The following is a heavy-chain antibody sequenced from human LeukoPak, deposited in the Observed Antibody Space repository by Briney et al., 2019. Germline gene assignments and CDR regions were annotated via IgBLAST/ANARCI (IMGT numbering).Heavy chain of an antibody. V-gene: IGHV3-23*01. CDR2: ITGSGTNT. Sequence: PGGSLRLSCAASGLTFSSYAMTWVRQAPGKGLEWVSGITGSGTNTYYADSVKGRFTISRDNSKDTLYLQMNSLTAEDTAIYYCAKRGNSWHWDYWGQGTLVTVSS. CDR1: GLTFSSYA. CDR3: AKRGNSWHWDY. J-gene: IGHJ4*02. D-gene: IGHD6-13*01.